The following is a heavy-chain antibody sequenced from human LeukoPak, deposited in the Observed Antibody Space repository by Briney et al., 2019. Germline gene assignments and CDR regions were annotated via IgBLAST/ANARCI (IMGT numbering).Heavy chain of an antibody. CDR1: GFTFSSYG. J-gene: IGHJ4*02. CDR2: ISYDGSNK. Sequence: QSGRSLRLSCAASGFTFSSYGMYWVRQAPGKGLEWVAVISYDGSNKYYANSVKGRFTISRHNSKNTLYLQMNSPRAEDTAVYYCAKILPDTVTADYWGQGTLVTVSS. V-gene: IGHV3-30*18. CDR3: AKILPDTVTADY. D-gene: IGHD4-11*01.